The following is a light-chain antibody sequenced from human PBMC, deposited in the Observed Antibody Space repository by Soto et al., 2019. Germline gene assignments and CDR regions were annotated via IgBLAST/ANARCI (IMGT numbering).Light chain of an antibody. CDR3: SSYTSSSTVV. J-gene: IGLJ2*01. CDR1: SSDFGGYNY. V-gene: IGLV2-14*01. Sequence: QSALTQPASVSGSPGQSITISCTGTSSDFGGYNYVSWYQQHPGKAPKLLIYDVSNRPSGVSNRFSGSKSGNTASLTISGLQAEDEADYYCSSYTSSSTVVFGVGTKRTFL. CDR2: DVS.